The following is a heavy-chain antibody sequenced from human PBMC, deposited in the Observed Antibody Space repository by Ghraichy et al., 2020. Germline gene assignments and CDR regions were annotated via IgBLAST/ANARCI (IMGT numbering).Heavy chain of an antibody. V-gene: IGHV3-21*01. CDR1: GFTFSSYS. J-gene: IGHJ3*02. CDR2: ISSSSSYI. CDR3: ARGKRQWLVSDAFDI. D-gene: IGHD6-19*01. Sequence: GGSLRLSCAASGFTFSSYSMNWVRQAPGKGLEWVSSISSSSSYIYYADSVKGRFTISRDNAKNSLYLQMNSLRAEDTAVYYCARGKRQWLVSDAFDIWGQGTMVTVSS.